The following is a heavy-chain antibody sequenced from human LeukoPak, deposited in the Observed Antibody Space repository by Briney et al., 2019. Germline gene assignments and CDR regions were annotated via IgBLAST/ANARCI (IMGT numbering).Heavy chain of an antibody. J-gene: IGHJ4*02. CDR2: ISSSSSYI. CDR3: ARGASGDY. Sequence: GGTLRLPCAASGFTFSSYSMNWVRQAPGKGLEWVSSISSSSSYIYYADSVKGRFTISRDNAKNSLYLQMNSLRAEDTAVYHCARGASGDYWGQGTLVTVSS. D-gene: IGHD5-12*01. V-gene: IGHV3-21*01. CDR1: GFTFSSYS.